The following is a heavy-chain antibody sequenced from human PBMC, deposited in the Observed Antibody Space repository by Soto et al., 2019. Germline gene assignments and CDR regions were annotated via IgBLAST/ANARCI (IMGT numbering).Heavy chain of an antibody. D-gene: IGHD5-18*01. Sequence: QVQLVQSGAEVKKPGASVKVSCKASGYTFTSYGISWVRQAPGQGLEWMGWINAYNGNTNYAQRLQGRVTMTTDTATSTAYTELRSLRSDDTAVYYCARDVGYGLIDYWGQGTLVTVSS. V-gene: IGHV1-18*01. CDR2: INAYNGNT. J-gene: IGHJ4*02. CDR3: ARDVGYGLIDY. CDR1: GYTFTSYG.